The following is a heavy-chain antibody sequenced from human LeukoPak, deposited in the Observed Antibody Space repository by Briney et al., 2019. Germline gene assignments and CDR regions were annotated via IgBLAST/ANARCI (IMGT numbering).Heavy chain of an antibody. CDR2: IIGSSGST. CDR3: AKGGYDYIEVAYFDF. V-gene: IGHV3-23*01. Sequence: GGSLRLSCAAFGFSLNNYAMNWVRQAPGKGLEWVSIIIGSSGSTFYADSVKGRFTISRDNSKNTLYLQLNSLRLEDTAVYYCAKGGYDYIEVAYFDFWGQGTLVTVSS. J-gene: IGHJ4*02. D-gene: IGHD5-12*01. CDR1: GFSLNNYA.